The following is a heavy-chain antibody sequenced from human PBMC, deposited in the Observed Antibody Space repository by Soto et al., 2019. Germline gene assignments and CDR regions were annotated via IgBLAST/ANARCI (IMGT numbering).Heavy chain of an antibody. D-gene: IGHD6-19*01. CDR1: GFSLSSTRMA. Sequence: QITLKESGPTLVKPTQTLTLTCTFSGFSLSSTRMAVGWIRQPPGKALEWLALIYWDDDKRYSPFLKSRLTITTDPSKNQVVLTMSNMDPVDTARYYCAHIVVAGLGYYFDYWGQGTLVTVCS. CDR2: IYWDDDK. J-gene: IGHJ4*02. V-gene: IGHV2-5*02. CDR3: AHIVVAGLGYYFDY.